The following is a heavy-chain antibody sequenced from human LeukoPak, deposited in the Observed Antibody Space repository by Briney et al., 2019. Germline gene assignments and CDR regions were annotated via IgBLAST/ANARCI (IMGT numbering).Heavy chain of an antibody. V-gene: IGHV4-34*01. J-gene: IGHJ5*02. CDR3: ARKGRGSRSAGGRNWFDP. D-gene: IGHD3-10*01. Sequence: SETLSLTCAVYGGSFSGYYWSWIRQPPGKGLEWIGEINHSGSTNYNPSLKSRVTISVDTSKNQFPLKLSSVTAADTAVYYCARKGRGSRSAGGRNWFDPWGQGTLVTVSS. CDR2: INHSGST. CDR1: GGSFSGYY.